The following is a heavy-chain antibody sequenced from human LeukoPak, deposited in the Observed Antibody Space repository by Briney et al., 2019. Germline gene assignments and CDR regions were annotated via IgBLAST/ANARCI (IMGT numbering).Heavy chain of an antibody. V-gene: IGHV1-2*02. Sequence: ASVKVSCKASGYTFDENHIHWVRQPPAQGPEWMGCINPKSGATNSPQLFQGRLPMTRDTSIGTASMDLSGLRLGDTGTYYCARAGDENTGHYDSLHLWGQGTMVTVSS. CDR2: INPKSGAT. CDR3: ARAGDENTGHYDSLHL. D-gene: IGHD2-21*01. J-gene: IGHJ3*01. CDR1: GYTFDENH.